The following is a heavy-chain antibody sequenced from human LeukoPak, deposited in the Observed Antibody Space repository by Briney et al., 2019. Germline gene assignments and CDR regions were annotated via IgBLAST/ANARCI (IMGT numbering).Heavy chain of an antibody. V-gene: IGHV3-23*01. CDR2: ISGSGGST. J-gene: IGHJ4*02. Sequence: PGASLRLSCAASGFTFSSYAMSWVRQAPGKGLEWVSAISGSGGSTYYADSVKGRFTISRDNSKNTLYLQMNSLRAEDTAVYYCAKDWNLRSKNGYYFDYWGQGTLVTASS. CDR1: GFTFSSYA. CDR3: AKDWNLRSKNGYYFDY. D-gene: IGHD4-17*01.